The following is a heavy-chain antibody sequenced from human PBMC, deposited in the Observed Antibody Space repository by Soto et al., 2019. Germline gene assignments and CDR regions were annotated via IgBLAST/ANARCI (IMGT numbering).Heavy chain of an antibody. V-gene: IGHV3-23*01. CDR1: GFGFSNFA. J-gene: IGHJ4*02. CDR3: VNDGGHPLTNYYFDY. Sequence: FQLLESGGGSVQPGESLRLSCVASGFGFSNFAMSWVRQAPGKGLEWVSRISGLADATYYADPVKGRFTISRDNSKSTLYLQMNSLRAEDAALYYCVNDGGHPLTNYYFDYWGQGTRVTVSS. D-gene: IGHD3-16*01. CDR2: ISGLADAT.